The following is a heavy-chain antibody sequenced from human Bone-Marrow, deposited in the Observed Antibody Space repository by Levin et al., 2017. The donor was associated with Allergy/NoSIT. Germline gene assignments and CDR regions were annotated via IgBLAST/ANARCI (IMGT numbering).Heavy chain of an antibody. CDR3: AKLSCSSTTCNSPPRNWFDP. D-gene: IGHD2-2*01. CDR2: ISGSGAST. J-gene: IGHJ5*02. V-gene: IGHV3-23*01. Sequence: GGSLRLSCAASGFTFNNYAMSWVRQAPGKGLEWVSVISGSGASTYYADSVKGRFTISRDNSKNTLYLQMNSLRAEDTALYYCAKLSCSSTTCNSPPRNWFDPWGQGTLVTVSS. CDR1: GFTFNNYA.